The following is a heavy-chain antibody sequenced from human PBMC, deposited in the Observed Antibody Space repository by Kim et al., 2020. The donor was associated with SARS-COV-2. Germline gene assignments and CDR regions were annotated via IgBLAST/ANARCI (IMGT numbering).Heavy chain of an antibody. J-gene: IGHJ4*02. Sequence: SQKFQGRVTITRETSAGTAYMELSSLSAEDTAVYYCARAIQGYSSSWFNYWGQGTLVTVSS. V-gene: IGHV1-3*01. CDR3: ARAIQGYSSSWFNY. D-gene: IGHD6-13*01.